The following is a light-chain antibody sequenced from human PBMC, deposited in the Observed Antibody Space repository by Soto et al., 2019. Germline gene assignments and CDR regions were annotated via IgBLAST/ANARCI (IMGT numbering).Light chain of an antibody. CDR2: SNN. V-gene: IGLV1-44*01. CDR3: AARAYSLNGLV. J-gene: IGLJ2*01. CDR1: SSNIGSNT. Sequence: QSVLTQPPSASGTPGQRVTLSCSGSSSNIGSNTVNWYQQLPGTAPKLLIYSNNHRPSGVPDRFSGSKSGTSAALAISGLQSEYEADYYCAARAYSLNGLVVGGGTKVTVL.